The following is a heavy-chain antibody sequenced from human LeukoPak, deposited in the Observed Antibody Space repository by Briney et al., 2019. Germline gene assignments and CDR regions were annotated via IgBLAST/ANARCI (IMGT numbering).Heavy chain of an antibody. D-gene: IGHD1-26*01. CDR1: GFTFSSYS. Sequence: GGSLRLSCAASGFTFSSYSMTWVRQAPGKGLDWASVINYSGRDTFYADSLRGRFTISRDNSKNTVLLQMNSLRAEDTAEYYCARERLVVGSAYFDFWGQGTLVTVSS. CDR3: ARERLVVGSAYFDF. CDR2: INYSGRDT. J-gene: IGHJ4*02. V-gene: IGHV3-23*01.